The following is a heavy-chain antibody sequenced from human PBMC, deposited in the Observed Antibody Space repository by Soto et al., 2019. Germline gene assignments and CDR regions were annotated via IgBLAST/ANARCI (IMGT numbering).Heavy chain of an antibody. CDR2: IKQDGSEK. J-gene: IGHJ4*02. D-gene: IGHD3-3*01. V-gene: IGHV3-7*01. CDR1: GFTFSSYW. CDR3: ASEPYDFWSGYYGSDY. Sequence: GSLRLPCAASGFTFSSYWMSWVRQAPGKGLEWVANIKQDGSEKYYVDSVKGRFTISRDNAKNSLYLQMNSLRAEDTAVYYCASEPYDFWSGYYGSDYWGQGTLVTVSS.